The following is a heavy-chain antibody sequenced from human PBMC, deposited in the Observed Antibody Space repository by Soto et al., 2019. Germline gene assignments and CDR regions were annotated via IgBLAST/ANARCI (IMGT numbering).Heavy chain of an antibody. D-gene: IGHD1-7*01. CDR1: GYTFTSSG. CDR2: ISANSGNT. V-gene: IGHV1-18*04. CDR3: ARAGASDWNYVSSSS. Sequence: ASVEVCGEASGYTFTSSGFNWVRQAPGQGLEWMGWISANSGNTNYAQNLQGRVTMTTDTSTSTAYMELRSLTSDDTAVYYCARAGASDWNYVSSSSWGQGTLVTVSS. J-gene: IGHJ4*02.